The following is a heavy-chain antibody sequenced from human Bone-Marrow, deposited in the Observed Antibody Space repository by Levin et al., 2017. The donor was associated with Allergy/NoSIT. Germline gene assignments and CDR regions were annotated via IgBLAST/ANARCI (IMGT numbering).Heavy chain of an antibody. CDR3: AAARRVETVAGLDAFDI. D-gene: IGHD6-19*01. J-gene: IGHJ3*02. CDR2: IVVGSGNT. V-gene: IGHV1-58*01. Sequence: EASVKVSCKASGFTFTSSAVQWVRQARGQRLEWIGWIVVGSGNTNYAQKFQERVTITRDMSTSTAYMELSSLRSEDTAVYYCAAARRVETVAGLDAFDIWGQGTMVTVSS. CDR1: GFTFTSSA.